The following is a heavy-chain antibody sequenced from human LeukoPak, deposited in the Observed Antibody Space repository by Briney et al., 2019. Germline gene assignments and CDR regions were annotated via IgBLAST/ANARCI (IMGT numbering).Heavy chain of an antibody. Sequence: GGSLRLSCAASGFVFTDYAMSWVRQAPGKGLEWVSVISDGDPQTYHADAVKGRFTISRDNSKNTVYLQMDSLRVEDTAIYYCAKTTTGYSSGRYPAWPIDYWGQGTLVTVSS. CDR2: ISDGDPQT. CDR3: AKTTTGYSSGRYPAWPIDY. J-gene: IGHJ4*02. D-gene: IGHD2-15*01. CDR1: GFVFTDYA. V-gene: IGHV3-23*01.